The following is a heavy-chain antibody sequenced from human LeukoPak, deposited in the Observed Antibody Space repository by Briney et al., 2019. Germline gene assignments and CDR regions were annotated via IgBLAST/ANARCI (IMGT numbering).Heavy chain of an antibody. CDR2: ISSSSSYI. CDR1: GFTFSSYS. D-gene: IGHD4-17*01. V-gene: IGHV3-21*01. CDR3: AKDQRSGVTTGHIDY. J-gene: IGHJ4*02. Sequence: GGSLRLSCAASGFTFSSYSMNWVRQAPGKGLEWVSSISSSSSYIYYADSVKGRFTISRDNAKNSLYLQMNSLRAEDTAVYYCAKDQRSGVTTGHIDYWGQGTLVTVSS.